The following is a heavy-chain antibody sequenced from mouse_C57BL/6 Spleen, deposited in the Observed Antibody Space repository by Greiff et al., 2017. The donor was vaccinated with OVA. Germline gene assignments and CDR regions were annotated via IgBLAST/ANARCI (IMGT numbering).Heavy chain of an antibody. CDR2: IDPNSGGT. V-gene: IGHV1-72*01. J-gene: IGHJ2*01. CDR3: ARYYGSSYVGDYFDY. CDR1: GYTFTSYW. D-gene: IGHD1-1*01. Sequence: QVQLQQPGAELVKPGASVKLSCKASGYTFTSYWMHWVKQRPGRGLEWIGRIDPNSGGTKYNEKFKSKATLTVDKPSSTAYMQRSSLTSEDSAVYYCARYYGSSYVGDYFDYWGQGTTLTVSS.